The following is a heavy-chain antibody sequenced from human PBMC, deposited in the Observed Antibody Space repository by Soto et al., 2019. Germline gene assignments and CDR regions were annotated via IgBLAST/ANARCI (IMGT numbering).Heavy chain of an antibody. CDR3: ASGYGSGSYYSGVGWFDP. Sequence: GASVKVSCKASGGTFRSYAISWVRQAPGQGLEWMGGIIPIFGTANYAQKFQGRVTITADESTSTAYMELSSLRSEDTAVYYCASGYGSGSYYSGVGWFDPWGQGTLVTVSS. CDR1: GGTFRSYA. CDR2: IIPIFGTA. V-gene: IGHV1-69*13. J-gene: IGHJ5*02. D-gene: IGHD3-10*01.